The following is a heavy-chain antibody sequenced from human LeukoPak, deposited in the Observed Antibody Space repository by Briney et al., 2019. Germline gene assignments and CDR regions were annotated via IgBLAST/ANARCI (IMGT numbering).Heavy chain of an antibody. Sequence: ASVTLSSKASGYTFTGYYMHWVRQAPGQGLEWMGWINPNSGGTNYAQKFQGRVTMTRDTSISTAYMELSRLRSDGTAVYYCARGGIVAPLLNYWGQGSLSSVSS. V-gene: IGHV1-2*02. CDR1: GYTFTGYY. CDR3: ARGGIVAPLLNY. CDR2: INPNSGGT. J-gene: IGHJ4*02. D-gene: IGHD1-26*01.